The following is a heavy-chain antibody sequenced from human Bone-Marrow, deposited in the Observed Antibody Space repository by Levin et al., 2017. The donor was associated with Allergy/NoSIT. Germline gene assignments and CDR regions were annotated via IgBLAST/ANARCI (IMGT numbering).Heavy chain of an antibody. CDR1: GFRFSESA. Sequence: GGSLRLSCAASGFRFSESAMHWVRQASGQGPEWVGHVRSKTQSYATAYSASVKGRFTISRDDSKNMAYLQMDSLKTEDTAVYYCTRVHDYGDSAYYYYYFYYMDVWGRGTTVTVS. V-gene: IGHV3-73*01. J-gene: IGHJ6*03. CDR3: TRVHDYGDSAYYYYYFYYMDV. CDR2: VRSKTQSYAT. D-gene: IGHD4-17*01.